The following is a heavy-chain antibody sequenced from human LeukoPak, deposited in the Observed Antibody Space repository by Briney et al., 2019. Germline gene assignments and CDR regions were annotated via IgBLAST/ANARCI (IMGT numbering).Heavy chain of an antibody. J-gene: IGHJ4*02. Sequence: ASVKFSCKASGHTFTSYGISWVRQAPGQGLEWMGWISAYNGNTNYAQKFQGRVTMTTDTSTSTAYMELRSLRSDDTAVYYCARGHCSSTSCYRGVDYWGQGTLVTVSS. CDR1: GHTFTSYG. D-gene: IGHD2-2*01. CDR2: ISAYNGNT. CDR3: ARGHCSSTSCYRGVDY. V-gene: IGHV1-18*01.